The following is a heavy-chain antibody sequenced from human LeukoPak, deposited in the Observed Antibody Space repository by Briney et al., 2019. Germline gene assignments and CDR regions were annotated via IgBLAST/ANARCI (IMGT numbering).Heavy chain of an antibody. Sequence: RTGGSLRLSCAASGFTFSSYAMHWVRQAPGKGLEWVAVISYDGSNKYYADSVKGRFTISRDNSKNTLYLQMNSLRAEDTAVYYCARDLEQLGCFDYWGQGTLVTVSS. CDR2: ISYDGSNK. V-gene: IGHV3-30*04. CDR1: GFTFSSYA. CDR3: ARDLEQLGCFDY. J-gene: IGHJ4*02. D-gene: IGHD6-13*01.